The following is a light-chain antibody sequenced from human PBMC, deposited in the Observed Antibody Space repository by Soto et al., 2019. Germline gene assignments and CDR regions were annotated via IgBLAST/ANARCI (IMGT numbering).Light chain of an antibody. V-gene: IGLV2-8*01. CDR2: EVS. CDR1: SSDVGGYKF. J-gene: IGLJ1*01. CDR3: SSYTSSSPFV. Sequence: QSALTQPPSASGSPGQSVTISCTGTSSDVGGYKFVSWYQQHPGKAPKLIIYEVSQRPSGVPDRFSASKSGDTASLTVSGLQAEDEADYYCSSYTSSSPFVFGTGTKVTVL.